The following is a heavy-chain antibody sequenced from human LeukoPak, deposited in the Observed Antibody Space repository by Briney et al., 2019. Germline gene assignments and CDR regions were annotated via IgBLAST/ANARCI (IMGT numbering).Heavy chain of an antibody. V-gene: IGHV3-23*01. CDR1: GFTFSSYA. D-gene: IGHD2-2*02. Sequence: PGGPLRLSCAASGFTFSSYAMTWVRQAPGKGLEWVSAITGGGGGTFYADSVKGRFTISRDNSNNTLYLEMNSLRAEDTALYYCAKGSSSSCYTGLDPWGQGTLVTVSS. CDR3: AKGSSSSCYTGLDP. CDR2: ITGGGGGT. J-gene: IGHJ5*02.